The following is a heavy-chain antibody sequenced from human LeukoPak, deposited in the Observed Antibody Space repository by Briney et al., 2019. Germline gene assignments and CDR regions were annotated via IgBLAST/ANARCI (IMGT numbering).Heavy chain of an antibody. CDR3: AKDYCSSTSCYTDY. D-gene: IGHD2-2*02. CDR2: IRYDGSNK. V-gene: IGHV3-30*02. J-gene: IGHJ4*02. Sequence: GGSLRLSCAASGFTFGSYGMHWVRQAPGKGLEWVAFIRYDGSNKYYADSVKGRFTIPRDNSKNTLYLQMNSLRAEDTAVYYCAKDYCSSTSCYTDYWGQGTLVTASS. CDR1: GFTFGSYG.